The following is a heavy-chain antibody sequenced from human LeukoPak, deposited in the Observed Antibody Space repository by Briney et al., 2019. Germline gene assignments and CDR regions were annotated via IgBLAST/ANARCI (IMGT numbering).Heavy chain of an antibody. CDR2: INHSGST. V-gene: IGHV4-34*01. CDR1: GGSFSGYY. CDR3: ARGRCISSPPLNNWFDP. Sequence: SETLSLTCAVYGGSFSGYYWSWIRQPPGKGLEWIGEINHSGSTNYNPSLKSRVAISVDTSKNQFSLKLSSVTAADTAVYYCARGRCISSPPLNNWFDPWGQGTLVTVSS. D-gene: IGHD6-13*01. J-gene: IGHJ5*02.